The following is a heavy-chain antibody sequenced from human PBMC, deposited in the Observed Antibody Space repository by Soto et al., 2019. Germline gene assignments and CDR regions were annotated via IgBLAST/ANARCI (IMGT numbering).Heavy chain of an antibody. Sequence: GGSLRLSCAASGFTFSSYAMSWVRQAPGKGLEWVSAISGSGGNTYYTDSVEGRFTISRDNSKNTLYLQMNSLRAEDTAVYYCAKGVGATTGRRSLDVWGQGTTVTVSS. J-gene: IGHJ6*02. V-gene: IGHV3-23*01. CDR2: ISGSGGNT. D-gene: IGHD1-26*01. CDR3: AKGVGATTGRRSLDV. CDR1: GFTFSSYA.